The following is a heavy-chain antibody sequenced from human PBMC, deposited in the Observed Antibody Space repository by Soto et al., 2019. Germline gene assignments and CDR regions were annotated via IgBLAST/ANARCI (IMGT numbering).Heavy chain of an antibody. Sequence: ASVKVSCKASGGTFSSYAISWVRQAPGQGLEWMGGIIPIFGTANYAQKFQGRVTITADESTSTAYMELSSLRSEDTAVYYCASLLADYYDSSGYYQIDYWGQGTLVTVSS. CDR2: IIPIFGTA. J-gene: IGHJ4*02. D-gene: IGHD3-22*01. CDR3: ASLLADYYDSSGYYQIDY. V-gene: IGHV1-69*13. CDR1: GGTFSSYA.